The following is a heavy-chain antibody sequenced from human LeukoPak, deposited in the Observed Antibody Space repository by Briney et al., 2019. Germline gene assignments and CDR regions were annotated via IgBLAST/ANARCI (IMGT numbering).Heavy chain of an antibody. D-gene: IGHD2-2*01. CDR2: ISGSGGST. V-gene: IGHV3-23*01. Sequence: GGSLRLSCAASGFTFSSYAMSWVRQAPGKGLEWVSPISGSGGSTYYADSVKGRFTISRDNSKNTLYLQMNSLRAEDTAVYYCAKARLGYCSSTSCYGDDYWGQGTLVTVSS. CDR1: GFTFSSYA. CDR3: AKARLGYCSSTSCYGDDY. J-gene: IGHJ4*02.